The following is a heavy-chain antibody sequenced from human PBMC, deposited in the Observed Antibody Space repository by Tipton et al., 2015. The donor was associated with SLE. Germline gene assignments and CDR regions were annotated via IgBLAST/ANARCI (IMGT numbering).Heavy chain of an antibody. J-gene: IGHJ3*02. D-gene: IGHD5-24*01. V-gene: IGHV4-59*08. CDR3: ARHRWRWNDAFDI. Sequence: LRLSCTVSGGSISSYYWSWIRQPPGKGLEWIGYVYYSGSTNYNPSLRGRITTSVDTSKNQFSLKLTSVTAADTAVYYCARHRWRWNDAFDIWGQGTMVTVSS. CDR2: VYYSGST. CDR1: GGSISSYY.